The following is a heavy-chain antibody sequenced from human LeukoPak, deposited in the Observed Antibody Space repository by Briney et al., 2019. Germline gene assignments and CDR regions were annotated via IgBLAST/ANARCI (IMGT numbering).Heavy chain of an antibody. CDR1: GGSICSSNW. CDR3: ARITGTRSYGHKWFDS. D-gene: IGHD5-18*01. J-gene: IGHJ5*01. CDR2: IYHSGST. V-gene: IGHV4-4*02. Sequence: SGTLSLTSAVPGGSICSSNWWSWVGRPPGKGLEWIGEIYHSGSTNYNPSLKSRVTISVDKSKNQFSLNLSSVSAADTAVYYCARITGTRSYGHKWFDSWGQGTLVTVSS.